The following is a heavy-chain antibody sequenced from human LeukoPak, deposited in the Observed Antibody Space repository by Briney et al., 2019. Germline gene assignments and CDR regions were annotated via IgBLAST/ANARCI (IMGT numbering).Heavy chain of an antibody. CDR2: ISGSGGDT. CDR3: AKDGCSSISCYPAEN. V-gene: IGHV3-23*01. D-gene: IGHD2-2*01. J-gene: IGHJ4*02. CDR1: GFPFSTYA. Sequence: GGSLRLSCAASGFPFSTYAMSWVRQAPGKGLEWVSVISGSGGDTYYADSVKGRFTISRDNSKNTLYLQMNSLRAEDTAVYYCAKDGCSSISCYPAENWGQGTLVTVSS.